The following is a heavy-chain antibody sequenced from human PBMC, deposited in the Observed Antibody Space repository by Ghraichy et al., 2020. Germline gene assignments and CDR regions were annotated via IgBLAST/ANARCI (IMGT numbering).Heavy chain of an antibody. V-gene: IGHV4-61*02. D-gene: IGHD6-13*01. CDR2: IYTSGST. J-gene: IGHJ4*02. CDR3: ARAGAAAVVY. CDR1: GGSISSDSYY. Sequence: SETLSLTCTVSGGSISSDSYYWSWIRQPAGKGLEWIGRIYTSGSTNYNPSLKSRVTISVDTSKNQFSLKLMSVTAADTAVYYCARAGAAAVVYWGQGTLVTVSS.